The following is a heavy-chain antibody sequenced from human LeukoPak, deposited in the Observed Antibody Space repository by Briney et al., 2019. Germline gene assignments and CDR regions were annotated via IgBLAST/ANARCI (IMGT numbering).Heavy chain of an antibody. Sequence: ASVKVSCKASGYTFTSYGIGWVRQAPGQGLEWMGWISAYNGNTNYAQKLQGRVTMTTDTSTSTAYMELRSLRSDDTAVYYCARDGSITIFGVVIPSLDYWGQGTLVTVSS. CDR2: ISAYNGNT. D-gene: IGHD3-3*01. V-gene: IGHV1-18*01. CDR3: ARDGSITIFGVVIPSLDY. CDR1: GYTFTSYG. J-gene: IGHJ4*02.